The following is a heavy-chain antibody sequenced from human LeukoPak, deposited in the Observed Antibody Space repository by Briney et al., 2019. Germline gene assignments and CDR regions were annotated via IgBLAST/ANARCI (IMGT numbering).Heavy chain of an antibody. D-gene: IGHD3-22*01. J-gene: IGHJ4*02. CDR2: ISGSSSYI. CDR3: AKASSGYYSAILG. Sequence: GGSLRLSCAASGFTFTSYSMNWIRQAPGKGLEWGSSISGSSSYIYYADSVKCRFTISRDNGKNSLYLQMNSLRAEDTALYYCAKASSGYYSAILGWGQGTLVTVSS. CDR1: GFTFTSYS. V-gene: IGHV3-21*04.